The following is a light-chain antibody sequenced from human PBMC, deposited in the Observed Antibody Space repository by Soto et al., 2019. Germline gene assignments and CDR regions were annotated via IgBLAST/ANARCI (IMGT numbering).Light chain of an antibody. Sequence: DIQVTQSPPTLSASVGDRVTITCRASQTISTWMAWYQQKPGKAPKLLVYDASTLQSGVASRFSGSGSGTEFTLIISGLQPDDSATYYCQHYNTYPYTFGQGTKLEIK. CDR3: QHYNTYPYT. CDR2: DAS. J-gene: IGKJ2*01. CDR1: QTISTW. V-gene: IGKV1-5*01.